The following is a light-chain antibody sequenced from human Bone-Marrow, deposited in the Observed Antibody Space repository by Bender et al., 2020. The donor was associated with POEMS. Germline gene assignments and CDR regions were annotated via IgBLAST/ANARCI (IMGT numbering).Light chain of an antibody. CDR3: CSYAGSGPFI. Sequence: QSALTQPASVSGSPGQTITISCTGTSSDVGGYNHVSWYQQHPGKAPKLMIYDVSNRPSGVSHRFSGSKSGSTASLTISGLQAEDEADYYCCSYAGSGPFIFGGGTKVTVL. CDR1: SSDVGGYNH. V-gene: IGLV2-23*02. CDR2: DVS. J-gene: IGLJ2*01.